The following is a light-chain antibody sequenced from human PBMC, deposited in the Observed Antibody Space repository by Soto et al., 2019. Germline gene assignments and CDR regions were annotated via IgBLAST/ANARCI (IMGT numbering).Light chain of an antibody. Sequence: MVLTQSPGPLSLSQGERATLSCRASQSVSSSYLAWYQQKPGQAPRLLIYGASSRATGIPDRFSGSGSGTDFTLTISRLDPEDFAVYYCQQYGSTRTFGQGTKVDIK. CDR3: QQYGSTRT. V-gene: IGKV3-20*01. CDR2: GAS. CDR1: QSVSSSY. J-gene: IGKJ1*01.